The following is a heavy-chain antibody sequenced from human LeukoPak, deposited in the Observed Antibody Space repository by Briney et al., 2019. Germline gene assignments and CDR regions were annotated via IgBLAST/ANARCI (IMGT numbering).Heavy chain of an antibody. V-gene: IGHV4-34*01. CDR3: ARGSGKASP. D-gene: IGHD1-14*01. CDR2: INHSGST. Sequence: SETLSLTCAAYGGSFSGYYWSWIRQPPGKGLEWIGEINHSGSTNYNPSLKSRVTISVDTSKNQFSLKLSSVTAADTAVYYCARGSGKASPWGQGTLVTVSS. J-gene: IGHJ5*02. CDR1: GGSFSGYY.